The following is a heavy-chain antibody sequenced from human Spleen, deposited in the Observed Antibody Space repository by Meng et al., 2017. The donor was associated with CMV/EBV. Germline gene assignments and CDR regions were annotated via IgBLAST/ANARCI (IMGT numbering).Heavy chain of an antibody. CDR3: AGGWSFDY. CDR2: IKSKSYGGAT. Sequence: GESLKISCTVSGFTFGDYPMSWFRQAPGKGLEWVGFIKSKSYGGATEYAASVSGRLTITRDDSKSIAYLEMSSLRAEDTAVYYCAGGWSFDYWGQGTLVTVSS. D-gene: IGHD2-15*01. J-gene: IGHJ4*02. V-gene: IGHV3-49*03. CDR1: GFTFGDYP.